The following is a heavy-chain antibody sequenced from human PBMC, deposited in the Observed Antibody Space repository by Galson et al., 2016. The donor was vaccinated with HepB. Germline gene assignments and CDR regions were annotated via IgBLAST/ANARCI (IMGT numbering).Heavy chain of an antibody. J-gene: IGHJ3*02. CDR2: IYYTGSP. CDR1: GGSISSSRYY. Sequence: TLSLTCTVSGGSISSSRYYWGWIRQPPGKGLEWIGSIYYTGSPYYNPSLRSRVTISIDTSKNQFSLKLTSVTAADTAVYYCAAPLITARGAFDIWGQGTMVTVSS. CDR3: AAPLITARGAFDI. V-gene: IGHV4-39*01. D-gene: IGHD6-25*01.